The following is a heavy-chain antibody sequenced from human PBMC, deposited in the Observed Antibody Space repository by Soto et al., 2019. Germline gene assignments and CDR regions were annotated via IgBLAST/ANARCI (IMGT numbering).Heavy chain of an antibody. D-gene: IGHD6-13*01. V-gene: IGHV4-61*01. CDR2: IYYSGST. Sequence: SETLSVTCTVSGGSVSSGSYYWSWIRQPPGKGLEWIGYIYYSGSTNYNPSLKSRVTISVDTSKNQFSLKLSSVTAADTAVYYCARERGKGAAAGTLYYGMDVWGHGTTVTVSS. CDR3: ARERGKGAAAGTLYYGMDV. J-gene: IGHJ6*02. CDR1: GGSVSSGSYY.